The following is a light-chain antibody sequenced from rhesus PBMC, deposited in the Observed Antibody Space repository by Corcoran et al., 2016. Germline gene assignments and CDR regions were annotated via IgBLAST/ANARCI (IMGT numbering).Light chain of an antibody. CDR2: GGS. Sequence: DIVMTQTPLSLPITPGEPASISCRSSQSLLHSNGNTYLHWYLQKPGQSPQLLLYGGSNSASGVPDRFRGSGSGTDFTLKITKVEAEDVGVYYCVQRIAFPFTFGPGTKLDIK. V-gene: IGKV2-72*01. J-gene: IGKJ3*01. CDR3: VQRIAFPFT. CDR1: QSLLHSNGNTY.